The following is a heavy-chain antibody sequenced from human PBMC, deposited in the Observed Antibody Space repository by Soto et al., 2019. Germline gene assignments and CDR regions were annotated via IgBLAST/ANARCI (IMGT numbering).Heavy chain of an antibody. J-gene: IGHJ5*02. CDR3: ASRYCSGGSCYAWFDP. Sequence: QVQLQESGPGLVKPSETLSLTCTVSGGSVSSGSYYWSWIRQPPGKGLEWIGYIYYSGSTNYNPSLKGRVTISVDTSKNQFSLELSSVTAADTAVYYCASRYCSGGSCYAWFDPWGQGTLVTVSS. CDR2: IYYSGST. CDR1: GGSVSSGSYY. V-gene: IGHV4-61*01. D-gene: IGHD2-15*01.